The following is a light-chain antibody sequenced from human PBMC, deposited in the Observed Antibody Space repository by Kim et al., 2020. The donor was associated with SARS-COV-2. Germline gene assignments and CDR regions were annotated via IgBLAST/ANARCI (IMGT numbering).Light chain of an antibody. J-gene: IGKJ1*01. CDR1: QGISNY. V-gene: IGKV1-27*01. CDR3: QKYNSAPFT. Sequence: GDRVTIPCRASQGISNYLAWYQQKPGQAPKLLIYAASTLHSGVPSRFSGSGSGTDFTLTISSLQPEDVATYYCQKYNSAPFTFGQGTKLDIK. CDR2: AAS.